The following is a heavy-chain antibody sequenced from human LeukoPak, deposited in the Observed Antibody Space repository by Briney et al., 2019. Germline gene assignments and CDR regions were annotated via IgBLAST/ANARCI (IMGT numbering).Heavy chain of an antibody. J-gene: IGHJ4*02. D-gene: IGHD3-22*01. CDR1: GYTFTSYD. CDR3: AREDYYDSGSSDY. Sequence: ASVKVSCKASGYTFTSYDINWVRQATGQGLEWMGWMNPNSGNTAYAQKFQGRVTITRNTSISTAYMELSSLRSEDTAIYYCAREDYYDSGSSDYWGQGTLVTVSS. CDR2: MNPNSGNT. V-gene: IGHV1-8*03.